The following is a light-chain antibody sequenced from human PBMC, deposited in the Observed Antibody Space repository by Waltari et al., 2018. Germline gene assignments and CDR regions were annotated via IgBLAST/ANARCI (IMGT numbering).Light chain of an antibody. V-gene: IGLV2-23*02. Sequence: QSALTQPASVSGSPGESITISCTGTSSDVGTYNLISWYQQHPGKVPKLLIYEVSKRPSGVSNGFSASKSGNTASLTISGLQADDEADYYCCSYAGVRGAVFGGGTHLTVL. CDR1: SSDVGTYNL. CDR2: EVS. J-gene: IGLJ7*01. CDR3: CSYAGVRGAV.